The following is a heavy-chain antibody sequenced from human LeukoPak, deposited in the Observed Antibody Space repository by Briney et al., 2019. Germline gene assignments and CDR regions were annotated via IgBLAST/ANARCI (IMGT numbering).Heavy chain of an antibody. CDR3: ARRYYYGSGSASYFDY. D-gene: IGHD3-10*01. CDR1: GSIFTSYW. V-gene: IGHV5-51*01. CDR2: IDPGGSDT. Sequence: GASLQISCKGSGSIFTSYWIGWVRQLPGKGLEWMGIIDPGGSDTRYSPSFQGQVTISADKSISTAYLQWSSLKASDTAMYYCARRYYYGSGSASYFDYWGQGTLVTVSS. J-gene: IGHJ4*02.